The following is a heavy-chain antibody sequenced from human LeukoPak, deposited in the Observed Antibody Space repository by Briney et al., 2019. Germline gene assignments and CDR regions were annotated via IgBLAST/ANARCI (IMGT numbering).Heavy chain of an antibody. CDR1: GGSVCSYY. V-gene: IGHV4-59*02. CDR3: ARESFQAFDI. CDR2: IYYIGIT. Sequence: PSETLSLTCTVSGGSVCSYYWSWIRQPPGKGLEYIGYIYYIGITNYNPSLKSRVTISVDTSKNQFSLELSSVTAADTAIYYCARESFQAFDIWGQGTLVTVSS. J-gene: IGHJ3*02. D-gene: IGHD1-26*01.